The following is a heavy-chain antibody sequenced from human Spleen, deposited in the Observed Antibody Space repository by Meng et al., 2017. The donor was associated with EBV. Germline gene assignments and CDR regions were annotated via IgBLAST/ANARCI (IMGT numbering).Heavy chain of an antibody. CDR1: GFTFSNYA. J-gene: IGHJ4*02. CDR3: VKDRSED. Sequence: VDMLESGGGLVQPGGSLGLSCAASGFTFSNYAMNWVRQAPGKGLGWVSGISGSAVTTYYADSVKGRFTVSRVNSKNTLFLQMDSLRAEDTAVYYCVKDRSEDWGQGTLVTVSS. CDR2: ISGSAVTT. V-gene: IGHV3-23*01. D-gene: IGHD3-3*01.